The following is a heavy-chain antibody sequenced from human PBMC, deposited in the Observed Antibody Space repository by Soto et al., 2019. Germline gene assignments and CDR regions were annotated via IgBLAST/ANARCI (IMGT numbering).Heavy chain of an antibody. D-gene: IGHD3-10*01. J-gene: IGHJ6*03. Sequence: SETLSLTCAVYGGSFSGYYWSWIRQPPGKGLEWIGEINHSGSTNYNPSLKSRVTISVDTSKNQFSLKLSSVTAADTAVYYCARGLGDSGIYQTYYYYYYMDVWGKGTTVTVSS. CDR2: INHSGST. CDR3: ARGLGDSGIYQTYYYYYYMDV. CDR1: GGSFSGYY. V-gene: IGHV4-34*01.